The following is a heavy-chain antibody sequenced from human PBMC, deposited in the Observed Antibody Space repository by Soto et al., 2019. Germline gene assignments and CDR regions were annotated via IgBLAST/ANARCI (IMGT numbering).Heavy chain of an antibody. CDR1: GFSLSTSGVG. D-gene: IGHD7-27*01. CDR2: IYWDGDK. J-gene: IGHJ4*02. CDR3: AHRLCNWGFYHFDY. Sequence: QITLKESGPTLVKPTQTLTLTCTFSGFSLSTSGVGVGWIRQPPGKALEWLALIYWDGDKRYRPTLKTRLTIRKDTSKNQVVLTMTNMDPVDTATYYCAHRLCNWGFYHFDYWGQGTLVTVSS. V-gene: IGHV2-5*02.